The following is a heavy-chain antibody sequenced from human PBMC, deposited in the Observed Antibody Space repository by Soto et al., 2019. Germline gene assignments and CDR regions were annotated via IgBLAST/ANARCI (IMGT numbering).Heavy chain of an antibody. CDR2: VSTNNGNT. V-gene: IGHV1-18*01. Sequence: GASVKVSCKASGYTFTTFGISWVRQAPGQGLEWMAWVSTNNGNTKYAQNLQGRVTMTTDTSTSTVYMELGSLTSDDTAVYYCARDLRATADYRHWGQGTQVTVSS. CDR1: GYTFTTFG. D-gene: IGHD2-21*02. J-gene: IGHJ4*02. CDR3: ARDLRATADYRH.